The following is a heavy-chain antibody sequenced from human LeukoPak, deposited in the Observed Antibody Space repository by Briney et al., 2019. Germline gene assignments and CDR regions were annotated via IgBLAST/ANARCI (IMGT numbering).Heavy chain of an antibody. D-gene: IGHD3-10*01. CDR1: GLTFSGEY. CDR2: ISPSGSSI. V-gene: IGHV3-11*01. Sequence: GGSLRLSCATSGLTFSGEYMSWIRQVPGEGLEWVSYISPSGSSIFYADSVKGRFTISRDNAKNSLFLQMNSLRAEDTAVYYCARARGAGPGAHFDYWGQGTLVTVSS. CDR3: ARARGAGPGAHFDY. J-gene: IGHJ4*02.